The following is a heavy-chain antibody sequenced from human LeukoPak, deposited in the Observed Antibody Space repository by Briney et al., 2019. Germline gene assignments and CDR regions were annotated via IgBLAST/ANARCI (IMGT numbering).Heavy chain of an antibody. Sequence: GASVKVSCKASNYTFSKYPVSWVRQAPGRSLEWLGWISAYSGHTNYTQKVQGRVTMTTDRSTSTAYMELASLRPDDTAIYYCTRGSSSQYFQHWGQGTLVTVSS. CDR2: ISAYSGHT. CDR3: TRGSSSQYFQH. D-gene: IGHD6-6*01. V-gene: IGHV1-18*01. CDR1: NYTFSKYP. J-gene: IGHJ1*01.